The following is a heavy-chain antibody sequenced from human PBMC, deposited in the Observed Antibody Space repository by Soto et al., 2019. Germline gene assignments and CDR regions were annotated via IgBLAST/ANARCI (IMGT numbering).Heavy chain of an antibody. CDR2: FYWDDDK. CDR3: AHRGQRSILTDFSDPGFDP. J-gene: IGHJ5*02. V-gene: IGHV2-5*02. Sequence: QITLKESGPTLVRPTQPLTLTCTFSGFSLSTGGVGVGWIRQPPGKALEWLALFYWDDDKRYSPSLESRLTITKDTSKNQVVLTMTNMDPVDTATYYCAHRGQRSILTDFSDPGFDPWGQGTLGIVSS. CDR1: GFSLSTGGVG. D-gene: IGHD3-9*01.